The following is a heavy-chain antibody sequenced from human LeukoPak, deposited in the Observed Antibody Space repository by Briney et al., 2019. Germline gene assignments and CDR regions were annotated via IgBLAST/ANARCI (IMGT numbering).Heavy chain of an antibody. V-gene: IGHV1-8*03. J-gene: IGHJ5*02. CDR2: IIPIFGTA. CDR3: ARKRRRDGYNTPNWFDP. CDR1: GYTFTSYY. D-gene: IGHD5-24*01. Sequence: ASVKVSCKASGYTFTSYYMHWVRQAPGQGLEWMGGIIPIFGTANYAQKFQGRVTITRNTSISTAYMELSSLRSEDTAVYYCARKRRRDGYNTPNWFDPWGQGTLVTVSS.